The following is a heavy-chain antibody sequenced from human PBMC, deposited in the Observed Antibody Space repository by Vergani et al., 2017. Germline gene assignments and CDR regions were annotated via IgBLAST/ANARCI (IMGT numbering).Heavy chain of an antibody. D-gene: IGHD3-10*01. J-gene: IGHJ5*02. V-gene: IGHV3-9*02. CDR2: IRWNSNSI. Sequence: EVQLDESGGGLVLPGRSLRLSCVASGFPSAGYAMHWVRQAPGKGLEWVSGIRWNSNSIGYADSVKGRFTISRDNAKNSLYLQMNSLRAEDTALYYRAKDLGTWAGGGGFDPWGQGTLVTVAS. CDR3: AKDLGTWAGGGGFDP. CDR1: GFPSAGYA.